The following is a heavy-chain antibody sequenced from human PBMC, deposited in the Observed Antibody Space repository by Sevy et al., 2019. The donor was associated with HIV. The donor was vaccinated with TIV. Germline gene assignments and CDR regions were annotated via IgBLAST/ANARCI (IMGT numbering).Heavy chain of an antibody. J-gene: IGHJ4*02. CDR1: GFTFSNYG. Sequence: GGSLRLSCVASGFTFSNYGMHWVRQAPGKGLEWVSFIRYDGSKTYYADSVKDRFTISRDNSKNTVYLQMNSLRVEDTAMYYCAKDLGGYSDSWGQGTPVTVSS. V-gene: IGHV3-30*02. CDR2: IRYDGSKT. CDR3: AKDLGGYSDS. D-gene: IGHD2-15*01.